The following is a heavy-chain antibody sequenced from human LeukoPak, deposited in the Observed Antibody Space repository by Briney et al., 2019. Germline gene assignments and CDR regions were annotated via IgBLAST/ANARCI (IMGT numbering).Heavy chain of an antibody. Sequence: GGSLRLSCAASGFTFSSYAMSWVRQAPGKGLEWVSAISGSGGSTYYAGSVKGRFTISRDNSKNTPYLQMNSLRAEDTAVYYCAKVWSSGYYGGSLDYWGQGTLVTVSS. CDR1: GFTFSSYA. D-gene: IGHD3-22*01. CDR2: ISGSGGST. CDR3: AKVWSSGYYGGSLDY. V-gene: IGHV3-23*01. J-gene: IGHJ4*02.